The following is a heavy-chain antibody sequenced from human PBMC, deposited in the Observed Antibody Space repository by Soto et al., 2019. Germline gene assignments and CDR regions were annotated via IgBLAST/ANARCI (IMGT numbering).Heavy chain of an antibody. CDR1: GFTFSSYG. D-gene: IGHD3-3*01. CDR2: IWYDGSNK. J-gene: IGHJ3*02. CDR3: ARGDYDFWSGGGAFDI. V-gene: IGHV3-33*01. Sequence: GSLRLSCAASGFTFSSYGMHWVRQAPGKGLEWVAVIWYDGSNKYYADSVKGRFTISRDNSKNTLYLQMNSLRAEDTAVYYCARGDYDFWSGGGAFDIWGQATMVTVSS.